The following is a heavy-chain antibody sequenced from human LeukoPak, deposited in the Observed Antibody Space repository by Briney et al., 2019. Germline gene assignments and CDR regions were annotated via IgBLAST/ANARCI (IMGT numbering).Heavy chain of an antibody. V-gene: IGHV3-7*01. J-gene: IGHJ4*02. D-gene: IGHD6-6*01. Sequence: GGSLRLSCAASGFIFSSYWLSWVRQAPGKGLEWVANIKQDGSEKYYVDSVRGRFTLSRDNAKHSLYLQMNRLRAGDPAASYCAKTSNPRLDSRWSDYWCRGTLVTVSS. CDR3: AKTSNPRLDSRWSDY. CDR2: IKQDGSEK. CDR1: GFIFSSYW.